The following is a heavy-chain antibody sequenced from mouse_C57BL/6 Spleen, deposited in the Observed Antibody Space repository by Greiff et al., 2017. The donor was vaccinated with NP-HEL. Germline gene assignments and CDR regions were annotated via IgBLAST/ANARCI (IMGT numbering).Heavy chain of an antibody. D-gene: IGHD2-3*01. V-gene: IGHV5-6*01. J-gene: IGHJ2*01. Sequence: EVKLMESGGDLVKPGGSLKLSCAASGFTFSSYGMSWVRQTPDKRLEWVATISSGGSYTYYPDRVKGRVTLSRDNAKNTLYLQMSSLKSEDTAMYYCARPDGYYYFDYWGQGTTLTVSS. CDR2: ISSGGSYT. CDR1: GFTFSSYG. CDR3: ARPDGYYYFDY.